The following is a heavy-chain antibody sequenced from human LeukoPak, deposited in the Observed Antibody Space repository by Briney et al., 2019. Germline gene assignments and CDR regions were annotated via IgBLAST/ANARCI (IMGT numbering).Heavy chain of an antibody. Sequence: SETLSLTCTVSGGSISSYYWSWIRQPPGKGLEWIGYIYYSGSTNYNPSLKSRVTISVDTSKNQFSLKLSSVTAADTAVYYCARLGIYWYYFDYWGQGTLVTVSS. CDR2: IYYSGST. D-gene: IGHD7-27*01. CDR3: ARLGIYWYYFDY. V-gene: IGHV4-59*12. CDR1: GGSISSYY. J-gene: IGHJ4*02.